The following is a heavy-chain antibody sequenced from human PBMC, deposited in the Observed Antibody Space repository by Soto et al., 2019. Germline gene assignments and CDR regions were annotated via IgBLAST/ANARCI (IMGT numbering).Heavy chain of an antibody. CDR3: AHIEVSGSAFDI. Sequence: SGPTLVNPTQTLALTCTFSGFSFTTSEMRVGWIRQPPGKALEWLARIDWDDDKFYSTSLKTRLTISKDTSKNQVVLTMTNMDPVDTATYYCAHIEVSGSAFDIWGQGTMVTVSS. CDR2: IDWDDDK. V-gene: IGHV2-70*04. D-gene: IGHD2-15*01. J-gene: IGHJ3*02. CDR1: GFSFTTSEMR.